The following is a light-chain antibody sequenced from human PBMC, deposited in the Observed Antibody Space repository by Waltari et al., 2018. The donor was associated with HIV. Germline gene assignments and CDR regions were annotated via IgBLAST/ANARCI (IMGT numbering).Light chain of an antibody. Sequence: DIQMTQSPSPLSASVGDRVTITCRASQDISNYLAWYQQRPGKVPKLLVYAASTLHSGVPSRFSGSGSGTNFTLTISSLQTDDVATYYCQNYGGVFTFGGGTKVEIK. CDR1: QDISNY. V-gene: IGKV1-27*01. CDR3: QNYGGVFT. J-gene: IGKJ4*01. CDR2: AAS.